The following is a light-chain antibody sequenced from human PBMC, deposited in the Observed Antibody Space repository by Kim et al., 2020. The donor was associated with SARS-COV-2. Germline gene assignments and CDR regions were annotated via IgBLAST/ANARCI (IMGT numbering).Light chain of an antibody. CDR2: AAS. CDR3: QKCDSAPWT. V-gene: IGKV1-27*01. Sequence: ASVGDRVTITGRASQDISNYLAWFQLKPGKAPKLLIYAASAFQPGVPSRFSGSGSGTDFTLTVTSLQPEDVATYYCQKCDSAPWTFGQGTKVDIK. J-gene: IGKJ1*01. CDR1: QDISNY.